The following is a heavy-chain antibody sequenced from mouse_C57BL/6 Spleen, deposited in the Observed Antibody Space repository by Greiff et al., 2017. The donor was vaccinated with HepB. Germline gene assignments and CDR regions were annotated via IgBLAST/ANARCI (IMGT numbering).Heavy chain of an antibody. CDR3: ASEGDGNYEYYFDY. J-gene: IGHJ2*01. Sequence: QLQQSGAELVKPGASVKMSCKASGYTFTSYWITWVKQRPGQGLEWIGDIYPGSGSTNYNEKFKSKATLTVDTSSSTAYMQLSSLTSEDSAVYYCASEGDGNYEYYFDYWGQGTTLTVSS. CDR2: IYPGSGST. D-gene: IGHD2-1*01. CDR1: GYTFTSYW. V-gene: IGHV1-55*01.